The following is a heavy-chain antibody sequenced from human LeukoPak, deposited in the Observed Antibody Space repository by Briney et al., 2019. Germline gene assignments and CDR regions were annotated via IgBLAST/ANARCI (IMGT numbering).Heavy chain of an antibody. CDR3: ARGRGHKNYYYYGMDV. D-gene: IGHD5-18*01. V-gene: IGHV3-30*03. CDR1: GFTFSSYG. Sequence: GGSLRLSCAASGFTFSSYGMHWVRQAPGKGLEWVAVISYDGSNKYYADSVKGRFTISRDNSKNTLYLQMNSLRAEDTAVYYCARGRGHKNYYYYGMDVWGQGTTVTVSS. CDR2: ISYDGSNK. J-gene: IGHJ6*02.